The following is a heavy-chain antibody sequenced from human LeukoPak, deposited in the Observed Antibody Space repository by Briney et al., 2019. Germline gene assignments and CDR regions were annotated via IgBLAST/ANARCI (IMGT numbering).Heavy chain of an antibody. CDR3: ASGSSGSGSNFDY. D-gene: IGHD2-15*01. CDR1: GFTFSSYS. Sequence: QPGGSLRLSCAASGFTFSSYSMNWVRQAPGKGLEWVSYISSSSSTIYYADSVKGRFTISRDNAKNSLYLQMNSLRAEDTAVYYCASGSSGSGSNFDYWGQGTLVTVSS. V-gene: IGHV3-48*01. CDR2: ISSSSSTI. J-gene: IGHJ4*02.